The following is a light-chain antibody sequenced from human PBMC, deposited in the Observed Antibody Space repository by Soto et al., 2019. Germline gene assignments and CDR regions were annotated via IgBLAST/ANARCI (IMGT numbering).Light chain of an antibody. CDR2: AAS. CDR1: QSISRD. Sequence: DIQMTQSPFPLSSSVGDRVTITCRASQSISRDLNWYQQKPGKAPNLLIYAASTLESGVPSRFSGSGSGTDFTLTISSLKLEDFETYYCQQNYSTPLAFGGGTKVDIK. CDR3: QQNYSTPLA. J-gene: IGKJ4*01. V-gene: IGKV1-39*01.